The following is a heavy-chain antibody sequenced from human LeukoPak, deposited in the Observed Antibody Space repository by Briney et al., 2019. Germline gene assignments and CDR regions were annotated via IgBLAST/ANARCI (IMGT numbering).Heavy chain of an antibody. CDR2: ISSTSTTI. Sequence: GGSLRLSCAASGFTFNLYSMNWVRQAPGKGLEWLSYISSTSTTIYYADSVKGRFTISRDKAKDSLYLQMNSLRAEDTAVYYCARDRAYFDYWGQGALVIVSS. J-gene: IGHJ4*02. CDR1: GFTFNLYS. CDR3: ARDRAYFDY. V-gene: IGHV3-48*01.